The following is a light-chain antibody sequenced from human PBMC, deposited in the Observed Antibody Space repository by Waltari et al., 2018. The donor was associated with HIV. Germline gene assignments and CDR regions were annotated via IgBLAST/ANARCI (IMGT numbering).Light chain of an antibody. CDR3: QAWDTTTAV. J-gene: IGLJ1*01. V-gene: IGLV3-1*01. CDR2: SDA. Sequence: YDLTQPPSVSVSPGQTATITCSGDKLGNKYVSWYRQRPGQSPVLVIYSDAKRPSGIPERISASNSGSTATLTISGTQAMDEGDYYWQAWDTTTAVFGTGTSVTVL. CDR1: KLGNKY.